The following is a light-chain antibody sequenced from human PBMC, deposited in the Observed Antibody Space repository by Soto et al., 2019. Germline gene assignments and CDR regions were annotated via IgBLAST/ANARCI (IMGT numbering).Light chain of an antibody. CDR1: QGLSSF. Sequence: IPLTQTPSSLSASVGDRVTITCRASQGLSSFLAWYQQKPGKAPKLLIYAASSLQSGVPSRVSSSGFGTDFTLTITSLQPEDFATYYCQQVESYPSTFGGGTKVEMK. CDR3: QQVESYPST. CDR2: AAS. J-gene: IGKJ4*01. V-gene: IGKV1-9*01.